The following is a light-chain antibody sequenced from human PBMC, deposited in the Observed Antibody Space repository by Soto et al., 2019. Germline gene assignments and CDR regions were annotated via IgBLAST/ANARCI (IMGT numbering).Light chain of an antibody. CDR3: QHYDDWPYT. CDR2: GAS. CDR1: QSVRSN. Sequence: EIVMTQSPATLSVSPGEGATLSCRASQSVRSNLAWYQQKPGQAPRLLIYGASPRAPGIPARFSGSGSGTEFTLTISSPQSEDFAVYYCQHYDDWPYTFGQGTKLEIK. J-gene: IGKJ2*01. V-gene: IGKV3-15*01.